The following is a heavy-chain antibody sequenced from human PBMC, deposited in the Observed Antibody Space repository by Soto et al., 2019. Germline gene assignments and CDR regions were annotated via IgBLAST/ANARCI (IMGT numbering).Heavy chain of an antibody. CDR1: GFTFSSYW. CDR3: ARLPNKSPQK. CDR2: ISNDGSS. Sequence: EVQLVESGGGLVQPGGSPRLSCVASGFTFSSYWMHWVRQAPGKGLVWVSSISNDGSSIYADPVKGRFTISRDNAKNTLYLQMNRLRAEDTAVYYCARLPNKSPQKWGQGTLVIVSP. V-gene: IGHV3-74*01. J-gene: IGHJ1*01.